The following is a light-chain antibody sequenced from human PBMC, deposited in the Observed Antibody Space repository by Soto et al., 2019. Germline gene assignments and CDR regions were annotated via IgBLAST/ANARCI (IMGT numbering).Light chain of an antibody. V-gene: IGLV2-14*03. CDR3: NSYTSSSTLV. CDR2: NVY. Sequence: QSALTQPASVSGSPGQSITISCTGTSSDVGGYNFVSWYQQHPGKAPKLMLYNVYDRPSGISHRFSGSRSGNTASLTISGLQAEDEAHYYCNSYTSSSTLVFGGGTKVTV. CDR1: SSDVGGYNF. J-gene: IGLJ2*01.